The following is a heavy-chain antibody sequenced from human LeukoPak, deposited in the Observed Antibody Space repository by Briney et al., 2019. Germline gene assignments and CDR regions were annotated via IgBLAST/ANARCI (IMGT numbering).Heavy chain of an antibody. D-gene: IGHD3-22*01. CDR1: GFTFSSYN. V-gene: IGHV3-23*01. CDR2: ISGSGVST. Sequence: GGSLRLSCAASGFTFSSYNMSWVRLAPGKGLEWVSSISGSGVSTYYADSVKGRFTISRDNSKNTLYLQMNSLRAEDTAVYYCAKERNTMIVVVFDYWGQGTLVTVSS. CDR3: AKERNTMIVVVFDY. J-gene: IGHJ4*02.